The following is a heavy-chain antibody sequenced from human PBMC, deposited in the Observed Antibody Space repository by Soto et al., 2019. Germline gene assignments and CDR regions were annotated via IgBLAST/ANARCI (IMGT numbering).Heavy chain of an antibody. J-gene: IGHJ6*02. Sequence: RLRETLSLTCTVSGGSVSSGSYYWTWIRQPPGKGLEWLGYIYYSGTTNYNPPLKSRITISVDTSGNQFSLKLSSVTAADTAVYFCARTYRTTTACQAHGIDVWGQGTTVTVSS. CDR3: ARTYRTTTACQAHGIDV. CDR1: GGSVSSGSYY. V-gene: IGHV4-61*01. D-gene: IGHD4-4*01. CDR2: IYYSGTT.